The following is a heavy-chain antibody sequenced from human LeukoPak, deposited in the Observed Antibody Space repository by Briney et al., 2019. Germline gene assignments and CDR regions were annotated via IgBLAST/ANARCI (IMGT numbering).Heavy chain of an antibody. D-gene: IGHD6-19*01. CDR2: IIPIFGTA. J-gene: IGHJ4*02. CDR1: GGTFSSYA. Sequence: SVTVSCKASGGTFSSYAISWVRQAPGQGLEWMGGIIPIFGTANYAQKFQGRVTITADESTSTAYMELSSLRSEDTAVYYCASPSSGWSSYFDYWGQGTLVTVSS. V-gene: IGHV1-69*13. CDR3: ASPSSGWSSYFDY.